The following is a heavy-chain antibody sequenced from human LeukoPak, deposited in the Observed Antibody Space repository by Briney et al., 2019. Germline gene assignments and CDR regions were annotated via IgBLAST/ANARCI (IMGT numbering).Heavy chain of an antibody. J-gene: IGHJ4*02. CDR1: GGSFSGYY. Sequence: SETLSLTCAVYGGSFSGYYWSWVRQPPGKGLEWIGEINHSGSTNYNPSLKSRVTISVDTSKNQFSLKLSSVTAADTAVYYCARGLGTQPGKIDFDYWGQGTLVTVSS. CDR2: INHSGST. V-gene: IGHV4-34*01. D-gene: IGHD5-18*01. CDR3: ARGLGTQPGKIDFDY.